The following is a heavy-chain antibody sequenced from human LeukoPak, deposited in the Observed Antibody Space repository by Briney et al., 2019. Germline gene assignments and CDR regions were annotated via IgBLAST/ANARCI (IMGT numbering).Heavy chain of an antibody. J-gene: IGHJ6*03. CDR2: INSDGSST. Sequence: GGSLRLSCAASGFTFSSYWMHWVRQAPGKGLVWVSRINSDGSSTSYADSVKGRFTISRDNAKNTLYLQMNSLRAEDTAVYYCASNGDYYDSRGYYYYYYMDVWGKGTTVTISS. D-gene: IGHD3-22*01. CDR3: ASNGDYYDSRGYYYYYYMDV. V-gene: IGHV3-74*01. CDR1: GFTFSSYW.